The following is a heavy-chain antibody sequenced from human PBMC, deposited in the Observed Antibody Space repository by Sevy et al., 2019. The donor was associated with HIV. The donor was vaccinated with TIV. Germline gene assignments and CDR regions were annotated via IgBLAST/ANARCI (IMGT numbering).Heavy chain of an antibody. CDR2: ISYDGINK. CDR1: GFTFSSYS. CDR3: ALERLSSDVAEYFQN. D-gene: IGHD1-1*01. J-gene: IGHJ1*01. Sequence: GSLRLSCATSGFTFSSYSMHWVRQAPGKGLEWVATISYDGINKHYADSVKGRFTISRDNFKNSLSLQLNSLRAEDTAVYFCALERLSSDVAEYFQNWGQGTLVTVSS. V-gene: IGHV3-30-3*01.